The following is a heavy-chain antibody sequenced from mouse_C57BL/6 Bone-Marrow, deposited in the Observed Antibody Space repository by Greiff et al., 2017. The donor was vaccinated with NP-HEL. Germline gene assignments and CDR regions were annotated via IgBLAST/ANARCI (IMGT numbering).Heavy chain of an antibody. CDR3: TRWGSNYG. J-gene: IGHJ2*01. Sequence: VQLKESGTVLARPGASVKMSCKTSGYTFTSYWMHWVKQRPGQGLEWIGAIDPGNSDTSYNQKFKGQANLTAVPSARTASMELSSLTNEDSAVYYCTRWGSNYGWGQGTTLTVSS. D-gene: IGHD2-5*01. CDR2: IDPGNSDT. V-gene: IGHV1-5*01. CDR1: GYTFTSYW.